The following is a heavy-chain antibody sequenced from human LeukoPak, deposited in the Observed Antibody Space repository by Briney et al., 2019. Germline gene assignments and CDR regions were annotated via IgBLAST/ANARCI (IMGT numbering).Heavy chain of an antibody. CDR2: ISSASNMI. CDR1: GPTFSIYE. Sequence: GGSLRLSCAASGPTFSIYEMNWVRQAPGKGLEWISYISSASNMIYYAESVKGRFTISRDNAKNSLYLQMNSLRAEDTAVYYCATASGSWYRYYFDSWGQGILVTVSS. J-gene: IGHJ4*02. V-gene: IGHV3-48*03. CDR3: ATASGSWYRYYFDS. D-gene: IGHD6-13*01.